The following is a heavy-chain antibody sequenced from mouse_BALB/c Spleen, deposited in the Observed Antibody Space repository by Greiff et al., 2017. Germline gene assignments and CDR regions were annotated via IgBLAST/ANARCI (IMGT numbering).Heavy chain of an antibody. CDR2: IWGDGST. D-gene: IGHD2-3*01. J-gene: IGHJ2*01. CDR3: ATDGYSSYFDD. V-gene: IGHV2-6-7*01. Sequence: QVQLKESGPGLVAPSQSLSITCTVSGFSLTGYGVNWVRQPPGRGLEWLGMIWGDGSTDYNTALKSRLSISKDNSKRQVVLKMNSLQTNDTARYYCATDGYSSYFDDWGQGTTLTVSS. CDR1: GFSLTGYG.